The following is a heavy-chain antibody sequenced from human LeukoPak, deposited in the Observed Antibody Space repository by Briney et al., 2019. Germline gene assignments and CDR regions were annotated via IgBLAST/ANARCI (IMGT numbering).Heavy chain of an antibody. J-gene: IGHJ2*01. CDR2: IRLGGGLT. V-gene: IGHV3-23*01. Sequence: GGSLRLSCSGSGFTFMNYVMAWVRQAPGKGLEWVSSIRLGGGLTHSADPVKGRFIISRDMNTLFLQMNNLRPEDTAMYYCARKITMVRGPLIKGYFDLWGRSTLVSVSS. CDR3: ARKITMVRGPLIKGYFDL. D-gene: IGHD3-10*01. CDR1: GFTFMNYV.